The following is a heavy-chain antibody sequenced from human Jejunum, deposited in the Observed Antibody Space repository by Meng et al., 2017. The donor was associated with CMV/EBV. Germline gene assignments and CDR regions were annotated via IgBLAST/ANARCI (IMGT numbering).Heavy chain of an antibody. J-gene: IGHJ5*02. CDR1: GGSITSGDYY. CDR2: TKYSGRT. D-gene: IGHD2-2*01. Sequence: SGGSITSGDYYWSWIRQPPGKGLEWIGFTKYSGRTYYNPSLKSRLIISLDTSENQFSLSLTSVTAADTAVYYCARTEDCSSTSCYTGFDPWGQGSLVTV. CDR3: ARTEDCSSTSCYTGFDP. V-gene: IGHV4-30-4*08.